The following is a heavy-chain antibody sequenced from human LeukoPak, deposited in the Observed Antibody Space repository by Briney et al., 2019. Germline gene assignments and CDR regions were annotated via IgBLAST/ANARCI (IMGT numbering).Heavy chain of an antibody. CDR2: IYYSGST. CDR1: GGSISSSNYY. V-gene: IGHV4-39*07. Sequence: PSEILSLTCTVPGGSISSSNYYWGWIRQPPGKGLEWIGSIYYSGSTSYNPSLKSRVTISVDTSKNQFSLKLSSVTAADTAVYYCARNFSSGWFDYWGQGTLVTVSS. J-gene: IGHJ4*02. CDR3: ARNFSSGWFDY. D-gene: IGHD6-19*01.